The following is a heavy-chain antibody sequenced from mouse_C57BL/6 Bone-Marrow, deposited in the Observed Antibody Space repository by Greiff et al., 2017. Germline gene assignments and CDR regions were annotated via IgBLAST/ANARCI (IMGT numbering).Heavy chain of an antibody. J-gene: IGHJ4*01. V-gene: IGHV2-2*01. CDR2: IWSGGST. CDR1: GFSLTSYG. CDR3: ARRGIYDYYYAMDY. D-gene: IGHD2-4*01. Sequence: VMLVESGPGLVQPSQSLSITCTVSGFSLTSYGVHWVRQSPGKGLEWLGVIWSGGSTDYNAAFISRLSISKDNSKSQVFFKMNSLQADDTAIYYCARRGIYDYYYAMDYWGQGTSVTVSS.